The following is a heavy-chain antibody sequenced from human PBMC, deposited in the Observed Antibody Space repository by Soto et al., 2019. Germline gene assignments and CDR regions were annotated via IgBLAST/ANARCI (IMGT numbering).Heavy chain of an antibody. CDR1: GYSFTAYG. CDR2: VSTNNANT. CDR3: ARELNTESSAYYSFAY. D-gene: IGHD3-22*01. Sequence: ASVKVSCKTSGYSFTAYGLAWLRQAPGQRPEWMGWVSTNNANTNYAQKFQGRVTMTTDTSTTTTYMELRSLRSDDTAVYYCARELNTESSAYYSFAYWGQGTLVTVSS. V-gene: IGHV1-18*01. J-gene: IGHJ4*02.